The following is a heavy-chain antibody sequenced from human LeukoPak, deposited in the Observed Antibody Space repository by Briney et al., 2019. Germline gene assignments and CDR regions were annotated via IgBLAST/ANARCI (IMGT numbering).Heavy chain of an antibody. CDR1: GFSLSTSGVG. Sequence: RKSGPTLVNPTQTPTLTCTFSGFSLSTSGVGVGWIRQPPGKALEWLAVIYWDDDERYSPSLKSRLTITKDTSKNQVVLTMTNMDPVDTATYYCAHSCGGGNSAYFDYWGQGTLVTVSS. CDR2: IYWDDDE. D-gene: IGHD4-23*01. CDR3: AHSCGGGNSAYFDY. V-gene: IGHV2-5*02. J-gene: IGHJ4*02.